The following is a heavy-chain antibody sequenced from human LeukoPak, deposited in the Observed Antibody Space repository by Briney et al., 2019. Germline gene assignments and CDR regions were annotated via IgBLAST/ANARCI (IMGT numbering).Heavy chain of an antibody. D-gene: IGHD3-9*01. CDR2: TSHSGST. J-gene: IGHJ4*02. V-gene: IGHV4-34*01. Sequence: SETLSLTCAVSGGSFTDYQWNWIRQSPGEGLEWIGDTSHSGSTTYNPSLESRVTISVDTSKNQFSLKLSSVTAADTAVYYCARGPRSYDILTSYHIPFDYWGQGTLVTVSS. CDR1: GGSFTDYQ. CDR3: ARGPRSYDILTSYHIPFDY.